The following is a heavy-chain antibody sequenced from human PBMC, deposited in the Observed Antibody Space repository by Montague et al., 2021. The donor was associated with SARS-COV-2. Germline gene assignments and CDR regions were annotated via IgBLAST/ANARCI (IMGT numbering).Heavy chain of an antibody. CDR3: ASVLYYDILTGWYGMDV. CDR1: GGSISSSSYY. Sequence: SETLSLTCTVSGGSISSSSYYWGWIRQPPGKGLEWIGSIYYSGSTYCNPSLKSRVTISVDTSKNQFSLKLSSVTAADTAVYYCASVLYYDILTGWYGMDVWGQGTTVTVSS. D-gene: IGHD3-9*01. J-gene: IGHJ6*02. CDR2: IYYSGST. V-gene: IGHV4-39*01.